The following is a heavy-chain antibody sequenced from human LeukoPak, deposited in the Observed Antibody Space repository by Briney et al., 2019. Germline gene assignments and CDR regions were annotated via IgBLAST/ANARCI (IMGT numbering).Heavy chain of an antibody. J-gene: IGHJ3*02. Sequence: SETLSLTCTVSGDSFSRNTYSWGWIRQPPGKGLEWIGSIYYTGRTFYNSSLKSRVTISVDTSKNQFSLKLSSVTAADTAVYYCARRGSMGGSFVGAFDIWGQGTMATVSS. CDR2: IYYTGRT. V-gene: IGHV4-39*01. CDR3: ARRGSMGGSFVGAFDI. CDR1: GDSFSRNTYS. D-gene: IGHD1-26*01.